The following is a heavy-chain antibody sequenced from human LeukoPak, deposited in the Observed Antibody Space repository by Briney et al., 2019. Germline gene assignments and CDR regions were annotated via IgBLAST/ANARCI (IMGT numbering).Heavy chain of an antibody. D-gene: IGHD3-9*01. CDR2: IYYGGST. V-gene: IGHV4-61*01. Sequence: SETLSLTCTVSGGSVSSGSYYWSWIRQPPGKGLEWIGYIYYGGSTNYNPSLKSRVTISVDTSKNQFSLKLSSVTAADTAVYYCAATLGPNYDILTGFDAFDIWGQGTMVTVSS. J-gene: IGHJ3*02. CDR1: GGSVSSGSYY. CDR3: AATLGPNYDILTGFDAFDI.